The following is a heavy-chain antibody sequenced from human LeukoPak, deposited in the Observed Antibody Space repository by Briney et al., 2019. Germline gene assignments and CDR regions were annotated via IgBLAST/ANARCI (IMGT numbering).Heavy chain of an antibody. CDR1: GFTFSSYA. V-gene: IGHV3-23*01. CDR2: ISGSGGST. Sequence: GGSLRPSCAASGFTFSSYAMSWVRQAPGKGLEWVSAISGSGGSTYYADSVKGRFTISRGNSKNTLYLQMNSLRAEDTAVYYCAKATRGGGSFNFDYWGQGTLVTVSS. D-gene: IGHD2-15*01. CDR3: AKATRGGGSFNFDY. J-gene: IGHJ4*02.